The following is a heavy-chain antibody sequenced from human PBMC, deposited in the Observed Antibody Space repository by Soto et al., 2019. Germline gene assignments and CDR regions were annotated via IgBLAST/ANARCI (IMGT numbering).Heavy chain of an antibody. CDR3: ARSLGSTVYGMFDT. D-gene: IGHD1-20*01. Sequence: GASVKVSCKASGGTFSSYAISWVRQAPGQGLEWMGGIIPIFGTANYAQKFQGRVTITADESTSTAYMELSSLRSEDTAVYYCARSLGSTVYGMFDTWGQGTLVTVSS. J-gene: IGHJ5*02. CDR1: GGTFSSYA. CDR2: IIPIFGTA. V-gene: IGHV1-69*13.